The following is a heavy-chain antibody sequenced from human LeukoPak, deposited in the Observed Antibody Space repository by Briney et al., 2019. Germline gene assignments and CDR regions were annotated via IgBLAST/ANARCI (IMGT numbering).Heavy chain of an antibody. CDR3: ARAGGVVVPAAMGLYYYYMDV. V-gene: IGHV1-2*02. D-gene: IGHD2-2*01. Sequence: ASVKVSCKASGYTFTGYYMHWVRQAPGQGLEWMGWINPNSGGTNYAQKFQGRVTMTRDTSISTAYMELSRLRSDDTAVYYCARAGGVVVPAAMGLYYYYMDVWGKGTTVTVSS. CDR1: GYTFTGYY. J-gene: IGHJ6*03. CDR2: INPNSGGT.